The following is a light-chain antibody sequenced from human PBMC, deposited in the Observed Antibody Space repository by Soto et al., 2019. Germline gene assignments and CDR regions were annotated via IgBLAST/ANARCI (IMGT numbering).Light chain of an antibody. J-gene: IGKJ4*01. CDR2: DAS. CDR3: QNYHNAPLT. Sequence: DIQMTQSPPSLSASVGDRVTVTCRASQGIGTSLAWYQQRPGKGPKLVIYDASTLQSGVPSRFSGSGSGTHFTRAINNLRPEAVATYYCQNYHNAPLTLGGGTKVEVK. V-gene: IGKV1-27*01. CDR1: QGIGTS.